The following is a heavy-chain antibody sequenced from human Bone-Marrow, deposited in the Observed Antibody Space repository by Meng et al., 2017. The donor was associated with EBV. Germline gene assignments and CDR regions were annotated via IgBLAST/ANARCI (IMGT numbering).Heavy chain of an antibody. D-gene: IGHD6-19*01. Sequence: QVQSVGSGGGLVKPGGSLRLSCEASGFTFSDYYMSWIRQAPGKGLEWVSYISSSGSSIYYVDSVKGRFTISRDNAKNSLYLQMDSLRAEDTALYYCARGQGPVEGCFDYWGQGTLVTVSS. J-gene: IGHJ4*02. CDR1: GFTFSDYY. V-gene: IGHV3-11*01. CDR2: ISSSGSSI. CDR3: ARGQGPVEGCFDY.